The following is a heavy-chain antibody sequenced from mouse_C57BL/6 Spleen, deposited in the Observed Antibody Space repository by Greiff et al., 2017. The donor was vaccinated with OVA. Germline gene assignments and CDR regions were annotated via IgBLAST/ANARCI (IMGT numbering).Heavy chain of an antibody. D-gene: IGHD1-1*01. V-gene: IGHV1-53*01. CDR1: GYTFTSYW. Sequence: QVQLQQPGTELVKPGASVKLSCKASGYTFTSYWMHWVKQRPGQGLEWIGNINPSNGGTNYNEKFKSKATLTVDKSSSTAYMQLSSLTSEDSAVYYCARGIFYYGSSYGYLDYWGQGTTLTVSS. J-gene: IGHJ2*01. CDR3: ARGIFYYGSSYGYLDY. CDR2: INPSNGGT.